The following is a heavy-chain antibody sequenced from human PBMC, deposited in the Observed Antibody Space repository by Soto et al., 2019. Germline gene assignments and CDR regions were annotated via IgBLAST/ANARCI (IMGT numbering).Heavy chain of an antibody. J-gene: IGHJ4*02. CDR2: IIPIFGTA. Sequence: QVQLVQSGAEVKKPGSSVKVSCKASGGTFSSYAISWVRQAPGQGLEWMGGIIPIFGTANYAQKFQGRVTITAGESTRTAYMELSSLRSEDTAVYYCATYNWNDDALRVYFDYWGQGTLVTVSS. CDR1: GGTFSSYA. D-gene: IGHD1-20*01. V-gene: IGHV1-69*01. CDR3: ATYNWNDDALRVYFDY.